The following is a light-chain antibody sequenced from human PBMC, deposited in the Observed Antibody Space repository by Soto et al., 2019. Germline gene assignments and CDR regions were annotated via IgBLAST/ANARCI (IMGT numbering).Light chain of an antibody. CDR3: QQYKDWPTT. Sequence: EIFFTQSPAPLSVSSGQRTSPSFRASQSVSTTVAWYHQKPGQAPRLLVYGASTRATGIPARFSGSGAGTDFTLTITSLQSEDFGVYFCQQYKDWPTTFGQGTKVDIK. CDR1: QSVSTT. J-gene: IGKJ1*01. V-gene: IGKV3-15*01. CDR2: GAS.